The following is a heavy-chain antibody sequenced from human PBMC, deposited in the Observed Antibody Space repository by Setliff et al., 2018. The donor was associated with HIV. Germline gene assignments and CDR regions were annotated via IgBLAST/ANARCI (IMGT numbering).Heavy chain of an antibody. CDR2: IYYSGST. CDR1: GGSLSSSY. J-gene: IGHJ6*03. D-gene: IGHD3-10*01. CDR3: ARDRTYGDSGTYYMDV. V-gene: IGHV4-59*01. Sequence: SETLSLTCSVSGGSLSSSYWSWIRQPPGKGLEWIGYIYYSGSTNYNPSLKSRVTISVDTSKNQFSLKLRSVTAADSAVYYCARDRTYGDSGTYYMDVWGKGTTVTVSS.